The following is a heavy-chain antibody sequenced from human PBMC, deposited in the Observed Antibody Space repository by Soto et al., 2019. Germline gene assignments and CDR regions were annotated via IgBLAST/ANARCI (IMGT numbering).Heavy chain of an antibody. V-gene: IGHV1-18*04. CDR2: ISAYNGNT. Sequence: ASVKVSCKASGYTFTSYGISWVRQAPGQGLEWMGWISAYNGNTNYAQKLQGRVTMTTDTSTSTAYMELRSLRSDDTAVYYCARDIVVVVAAGNWFDPWGRGTLVTVSS. CDR1: GYTFTSYG. D-gene: IGHD2-15*01. J-gene: IGHJ5*02. CDR3: ARDIVVVVAAGNWFDP.